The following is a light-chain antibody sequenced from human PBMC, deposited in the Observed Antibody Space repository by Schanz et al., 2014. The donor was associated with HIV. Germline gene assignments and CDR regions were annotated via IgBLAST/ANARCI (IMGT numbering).Light chain of an antibody. CDR1: QGVSSSY. V-gene: IGKV3-20*01. Sequence: EIVLTQSPGTLSLSPGERATLSCRASQGVSSSYLAWYQQRLGQAPRLVIYGASIRATGIPDRFSGSGSGTDFTLTISSLQSEDFAVYYCQQYNNWPPAFGQGTKVEIK. CDR2: GAS. J-gene: IGKJ1*01. CDR3: QQYNNWPPA.